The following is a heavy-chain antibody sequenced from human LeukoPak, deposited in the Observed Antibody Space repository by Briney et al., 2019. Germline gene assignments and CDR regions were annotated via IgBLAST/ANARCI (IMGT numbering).Heavy chain of an antibody. CDR3: ASSDYGDYPGTDY. J-gene: IGHJ4*02. V-gene: IGHV4-34*01. CDR1: GGSFSAYY. Sequence: PSGTLSLTCAVYGGSFSAYYWSWIRQSPGKGLEWIGEISHRGSTTYNPSLKSRVTISVDTSKNQFSLKVNSVTAADTAVYYCASSDYGDYPGTDYWGQGILVTVSS. D-gene: IGHD4-17*01. CDR2: ISHRGST.